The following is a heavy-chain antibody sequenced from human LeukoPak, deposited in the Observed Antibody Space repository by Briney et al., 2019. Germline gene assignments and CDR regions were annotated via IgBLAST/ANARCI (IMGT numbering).Heavy chain of an antibody. J-gene: IGHJ4*02. CDR1: GGTFSSYA. V-gene: IGHV1-46*01. CDR3: AREIVVVPAAMDY. Sequence: ASVKVSCKASGGTFSSYAISWVRQAPGQGLEWMGIINPSGGSTSYAQKFQGRVTMTRDTSTSTVYMELSGLRSEDTAVYYCAREIVVVPAAMDYWGQGTLVTVSS. D-gene: IGHD2-2*01. CDR2: INPSGGST.